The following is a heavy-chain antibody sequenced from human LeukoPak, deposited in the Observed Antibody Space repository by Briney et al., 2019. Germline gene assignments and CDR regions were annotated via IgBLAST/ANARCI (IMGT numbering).Heavy chain of an antibody. V-gene: IGHV4-59*12. CDR1: GGSISSYY. J-gene: IGHJ5*02. CDR3: AREPTVGTAMVTSGCFDP. D-gene: IGHD5-18*01. CDR2: IYYSGST. Sequence: PSGTLSLTCAVSGGSISSYYWSWSRQPPGKGLEWIGYIYYSGSTNYKPSLKRRVTISVDTSKNQFSLKLSSVTAADTAVYYCAREPTVGTAMVTSGCFDPWGQGTLVTVSS.